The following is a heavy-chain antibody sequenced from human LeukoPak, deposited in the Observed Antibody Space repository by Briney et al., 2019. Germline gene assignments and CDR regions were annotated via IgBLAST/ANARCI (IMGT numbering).Heavy chain of an antibody. Sequence: GGSLRLSCAASGFTFSSYAMHWVRQAPGKGLEWVAVISYDGSNKYYADSVKGRFTISRDNSKNTLYLQMNSLRAEDTAVYYCAKDRRRYSYGSPAYYYWGQGTLVTVSS. CDR3: AKDRRRYSYGSPAYYY. V-gene: IGHV3-30*18. CDR2: ISYDGSNK. D-gene: IGHD5-18*01. CDR1: GFTFSSYA. J-gene: IGHJ4*02.